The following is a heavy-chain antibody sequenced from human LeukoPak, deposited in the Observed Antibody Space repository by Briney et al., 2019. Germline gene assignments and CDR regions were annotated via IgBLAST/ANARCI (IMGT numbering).Heavy chain of an antibody. CDR2: ISPRSSSI. J-gene: IGHJ4*02. CDR1: GFTFSSYS. CDR3: AKKDWHDYGDYYRDF. V-gene: IGHV3-48*02. D-gene: IGHD4-17*01. Sequence: GGSLRLSCVASGFTFSSYSMNWVRQTTGKGLEWVSYISPRSSSIYYADSVKGRFTISRDNAKNSLYLQMNSLTDEDTAVYYCAKKDWHDYGDYYRDFWGQGTLVTVSS.